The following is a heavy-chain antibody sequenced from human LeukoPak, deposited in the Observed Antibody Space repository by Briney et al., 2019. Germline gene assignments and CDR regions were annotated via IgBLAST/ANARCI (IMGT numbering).Heavy chain of an antibody. CDR2: IHSGGST. CDR3: ASFVVVPAAIVGAVYY. D-gene: IGHD2-2*01. CDR1: GFTFGSNY. Sequence: GGSLRLSCAASGFTFGSNYMSWVRQAPGKGLEWVSVIHSGGSTSYADSVKGRCIISRDNSKNTLYLQINSLRAEDTAVYYCASFVVVPAAIVGAVYYWGQGTLVTVSS. V-gene: IGHV3-66*01. J-gene: IGHJ4*02.